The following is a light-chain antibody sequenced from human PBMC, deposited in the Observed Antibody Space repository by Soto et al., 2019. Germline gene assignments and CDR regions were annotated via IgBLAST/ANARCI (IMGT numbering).Light chain of an antibody. CDR3: QQFYSRPTS. CDR2: TVS. J-gene: IGKJ4*01. Sequence: DIQMTQSPSSLSASVGDRVTITCRSSQRFSDYLNWYQQRPGEAPKLLIHTVSTLQSGVPSRFSGSGSGTEFTLTISSLQPEDVASYYCQQFYSRPTSVGGGTKVEI. V-gene: IGKV1-39*01. CDR1: QRFSDY.